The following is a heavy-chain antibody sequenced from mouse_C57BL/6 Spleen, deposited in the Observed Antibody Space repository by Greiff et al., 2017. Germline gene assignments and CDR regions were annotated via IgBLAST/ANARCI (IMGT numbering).Heavy chain of an antibody. CDR2: IYPGDGDT. D-gene: IGHD2-5*01. Sequence: VQGVESGAELVKPGASVKISCKASGYAFSSYWMNWVKQRPGKGLEWIGQIYPGDGDTNYNGKFKGKATLTADKSSSTAYMQRSSLTSEDSAVYFCARDSTFAYWGQGTLVTVSA. CDR3: ARDSTFAY. CDR1: GYAFSSYW. V-gene: IGHV1-80*01. J-gene: IGHJ3*01.